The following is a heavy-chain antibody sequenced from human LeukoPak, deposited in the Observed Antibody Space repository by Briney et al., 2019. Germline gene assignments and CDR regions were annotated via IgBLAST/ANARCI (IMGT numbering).Heavy chain of an antibody. CDR2: MNPNSGNT. J-gene: IGHJ4*02. V-gene: IGHV1-8*03. CDR3: AREDFYDSGSNDY. Sequence: ASVKVSCKASGYTFTSYDINWVRQATGQGLEWMGWMNPNSGNTGYAQKFQGRVTIASNTSISTAYMELSSLRSEDTAVYYCAREDFYDSGSNDYWGQGTLVTVSS. D-gene: IGHD3-22*01. CDR1: GYTFTSYD.